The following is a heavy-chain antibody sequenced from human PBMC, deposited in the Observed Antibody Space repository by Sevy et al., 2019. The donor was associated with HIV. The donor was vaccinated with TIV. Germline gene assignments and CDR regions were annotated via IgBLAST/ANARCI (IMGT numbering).Heavy chain of an antibody. D-gene: IGHD2-2*01. Sequence: GGSLRLSCAASEFIFSDYAMNWVRQTPGKGLEWVSSINGKGRSTHYADSVEGRFTISRDNSKNTLYLQMNSLRAEDTAVYYSAKTINSGGGAVPAANYYYYGMDVWGQGTTVTVSS. V-gene: IGHV3-23*01. CDR3: AKTINSGGGAVPAANYYYYGMDV. CDR1: EFIFSDYA. J-gene: IGHJ6*02. CDR2: INGKGRST.